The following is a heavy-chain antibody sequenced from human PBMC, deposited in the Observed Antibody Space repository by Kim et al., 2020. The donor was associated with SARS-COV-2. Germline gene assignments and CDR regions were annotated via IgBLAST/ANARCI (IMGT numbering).Heavy chain of an antibody. CDR2: IYYSGST. D-gene: IGHD6-19*01. CDR3: ARVGLSVGGNYYYYYYYMDV. J-gene: IGHJ6*03. V-gene: IGHV4-59*01. CDR1: GGSISSYY. Sequence: SETLSLTCTVSGGSISSYYWSWIRQPPGKGLEWIGYIYYSGSTNYNPSLKSRVTISVDTSKNQFSLKLSSVTAADTAVYYCARVGLSVGGNYYYYYYYMDVWGKGTTVTVSS.